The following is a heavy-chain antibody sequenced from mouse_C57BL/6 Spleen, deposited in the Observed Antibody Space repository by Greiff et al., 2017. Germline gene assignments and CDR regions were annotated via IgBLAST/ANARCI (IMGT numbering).Heavy chain of an antibody. D-gene: IGHD3-2*02. V-gene: IGHV5-9*01. Sequence: EVQLVESGGGLVKPGGSLKLSCAASGFTFSSYTMSWVRQTPEKRLDGVATISGGGGNTYYPDSVKGRFTISRDNAKNTLYLQMSSLRSEDTALYYCARMGSSGYDPFDYWGQGTTLTVSS. CDR2: ISGGGGNT. CDR1: GFTFSSYT. J-gene: IGHJ2*01. CDR3: ARMGSSGYDPFDY.